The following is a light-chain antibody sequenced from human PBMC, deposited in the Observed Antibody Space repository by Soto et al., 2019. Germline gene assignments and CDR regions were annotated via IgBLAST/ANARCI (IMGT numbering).Light chain of an antibody. Sequence: ELVMTQSPATLSVSPGERATLSCRASQSVSSNLAWYQQKPGQAPRLLIYGASTRATGIPARFSGSGSGTELTITISSLQSEDFEVYDGQQYNNWPWTFGQGTKVDIK. CDR1: QSVSSN. J-gene: IGKJ1*01. CDR2: GAS. V-gene: IGKV3-15*01. CDR3: QQYNNWPWT.